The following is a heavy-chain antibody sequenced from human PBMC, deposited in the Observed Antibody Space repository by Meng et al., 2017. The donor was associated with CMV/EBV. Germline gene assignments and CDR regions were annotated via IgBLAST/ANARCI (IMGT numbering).Heavy chain of an antibody. J-gene: IGHJ4*02. CDR2: IYYSGST. CDR3: ARGSPPGPVLRFLEWLLRAFDY. Sequence: GSLRLSCSVSGGSISSSNYFWGWIRQPPGKGLEWIGNIYYSGSTYYNPSLKSRVIMSVDTSKNQFSPKLFSVTAADTAVYYCARGSPPGPVLRFLEWLLRAFDYWGQGTLVTVSS. CDR1: GGSISSSNYF. D-gene: IGHD3-3*01. V-gene: IGHV4-39*07.